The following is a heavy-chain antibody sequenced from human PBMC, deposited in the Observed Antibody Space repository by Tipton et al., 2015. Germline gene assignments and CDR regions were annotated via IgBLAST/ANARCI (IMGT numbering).Heavy chain of an antibody. CDR2: ISNTGNT. Sequence: GLVKPSETLSLTCTVSGGSVSTSNYYWSWIRQPPGKGLEWIGYISNTGNTHYNPSLKSRVTISLDTSKNQFSLTLNSVTAADTAVYYCARDLEHGMDVWGQGTTVTVSS. CDR1: GGSVSTSNYY. CDR3: ARDLEHGMDV. V-gene: IGHV4-61*01. J-gene: IGHJ6*02. D-gene: IGHD5-24*01.